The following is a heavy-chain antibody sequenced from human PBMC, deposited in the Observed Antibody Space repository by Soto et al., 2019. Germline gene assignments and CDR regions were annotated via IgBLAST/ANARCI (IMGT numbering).Heavy chain of an antibody. V-gene: IGHV3-30*18. CDR2: ISYDGSNK. J-gene: IGHJ6*02. D-gene: IGHD6-19*01. Sequence: GGSLRLSCAASGFTFSSYGMHWVRQAPGKGLEWVAVISYDGSNKYYADSVKGRFTISRDNSKNTLYLQMNSLRAEDTAVYYCAKDHIAVTGDQDYYYYGMDVWGQGTTVTVSS. CDR1: GFTFSSYG. CDR3: AKDHIAVTGDQDYYYYGMDV.